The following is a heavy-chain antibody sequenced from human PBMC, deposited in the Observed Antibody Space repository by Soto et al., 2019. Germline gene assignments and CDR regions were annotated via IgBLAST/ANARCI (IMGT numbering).Heavy chain of an antibody. CDR3: ARNGAAAAGLSAGTYYYYGMDV. D-gene: IGHD6-13*01. V-gene: IGHV3-21*01. Sequence: EVQLVESGGGLVKPGGSLRLSCAASGFTFSSYSMNWVRQAPGKGLEWVSSISSSSSDIYDADSVKGRFTSSRDNAKKYLYLQINSLRAEDTAVYYCARNGAAAAGLSAGTYYYYGMDVWGQGTTVTVSS. CDR2: ISSSSSDI. CDR1: GFTFSSYS. J-gene: IGHJ6*02.